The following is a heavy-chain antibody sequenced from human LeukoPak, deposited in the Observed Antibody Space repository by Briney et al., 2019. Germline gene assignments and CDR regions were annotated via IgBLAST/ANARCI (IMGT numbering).Heavy chain of an antibody. CDR2: ILSDGSKE. CDR1: GFTFSSYG. V-gene: IGHV3-30*02. D-gene: IGHD6-13*01. Sequence: TGGSLRLSCAASGFTFSSYGMHWVRQAPGKGLEWVAVILSDGSKEFYTDSVKGRFTISRDNSKNTLYLQMNSLGAEDTAVYYCAKDRDWASAAGTDFDYWGQGTLVTVSS. J-gene: IGHJ4*02. CDR3: AKDRDWASAAGTDFDY.